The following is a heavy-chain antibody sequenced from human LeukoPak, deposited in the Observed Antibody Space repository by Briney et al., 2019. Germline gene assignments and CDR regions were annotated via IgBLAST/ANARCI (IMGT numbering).Heavy chain of an antibody. J-gene: IGHJ4*02. Sequence: GRSLRLSCAASGFTFSSYGMHWVRQAPGKGLEWVAVISYDGSNKYYADSVKGRFTISRDNSKNTLYLQMNSLRAEDTAVYYCARAFYGSGSYYHSQDYWGQGTLVTVSS. CDR3: ARAFYGSGSYYHSQDY. CDR2: ISYDGSNK. CDR1: GFTFSSYG. V-gene: IGHV3-30*03. D-gene: IGHD3-10*01.